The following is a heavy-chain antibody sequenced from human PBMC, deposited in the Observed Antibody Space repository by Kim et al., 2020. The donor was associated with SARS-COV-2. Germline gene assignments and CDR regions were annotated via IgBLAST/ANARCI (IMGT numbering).Heavy chain of an antibody. D-gene: IGHD2-2*02. CDR1: GFTFSSYA. CDR2: ISGSGGST. V-gene: IGHV3-23*01. CDR3: AKTVISEYQLLYGGEFDP. J-gene: IGHJ5*02. Sequence: GGSLRLSCAASGFTFSSYAMSWVRQAPGKGLEWVSAISGSGGSTYYADSVKGRFTISRDNSKNTLYLQMNSLRAEDTAVYYCAKTVISEYQLLYGGEFDPWGQGTLVTVSS.